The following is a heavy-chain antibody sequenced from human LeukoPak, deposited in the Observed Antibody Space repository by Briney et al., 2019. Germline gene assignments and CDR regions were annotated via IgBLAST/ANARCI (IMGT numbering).Heavy chain of an antibody. CDR3: AREWVAGVPFDAFDI. CDR1: GFTLRSFW. CDR2: IKEDGREK. V-gene: IGHV3-7*03. J-gene: IGHJ3*02. Sequence: PGGSLRLSCAASGFTLRSFWVRWVREAPGKGLEWVVNIKEDGREKYYVDSVKGRFTNSRDNAKNSLYLHMNSLTAEDTAMYYCAREWVAGVPFDAFDIWGQGTSVSVSS. D-gene: IGHD3-10*01.